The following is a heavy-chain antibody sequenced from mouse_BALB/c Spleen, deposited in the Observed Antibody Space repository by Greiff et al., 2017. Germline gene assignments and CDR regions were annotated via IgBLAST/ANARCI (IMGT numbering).Heavy chain of an antibody. D-gene: IGHD3-2*02. J-gene: IGHJ1*01. CDR1: GYTFTSYW. V-gene: IGHV1-7*01. Sequence: QVQLQQSGAELAKPGASVKMSCKASGYTFTSYWMHWVKQRPGQGLEWIGYINPSTGYTEYNQKFKDKATLTADKSSSTAYMQLSSLTSEDSAVYYCATAQDFDVWGAGTTVTVSS. CDR2: INPSTGYT. CDR3: ATAQDFDV.